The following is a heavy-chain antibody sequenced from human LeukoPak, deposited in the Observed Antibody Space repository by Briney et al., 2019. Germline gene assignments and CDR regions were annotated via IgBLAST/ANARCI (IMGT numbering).Heavy chain of an antibody. CDR1: GSRFSSYW. CDR3: ARRIHERFEFDY. J-gene: IGHJ4*02. V-gene: IGHV5-51*01. CDR2: IYPGDSDT. D-gene: IGHD3-10*01. Sequence: GESLQISCKASGSRFSSYWIAWVRQMPGKGLEWMGIIYPGDSDTRYSPSFQGQVTISADKSISTAYLQWSSLKASDTAMYYCARRIHERFEFDYWGQGTLVTVSS.